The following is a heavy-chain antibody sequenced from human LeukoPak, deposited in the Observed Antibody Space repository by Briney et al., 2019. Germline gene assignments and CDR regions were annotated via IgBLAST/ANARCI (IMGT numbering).Heavy chain of an antibody. V-gene: IGHV3-11*01. CDR1: GGSISSYY. Sequence: LSLTCTVSGGSISSYYWSWIRQAPGKGLEWVSYISSSGSTIYYADSVKGRFTISRDNAKNSLYLQMNSLRAEDTAVYYCARVWYSGSYPVDYWGQGTLVTVSS. CDR3: ARVWYSGSYPVDY. CDR2: ISSSGSTI. J-gene: IGHJ4*02. D-gene: IGHD1-26*01.